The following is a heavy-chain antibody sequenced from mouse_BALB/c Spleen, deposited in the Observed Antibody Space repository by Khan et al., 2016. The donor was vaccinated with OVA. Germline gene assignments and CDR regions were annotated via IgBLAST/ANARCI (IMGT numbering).Heavy chain of an antibody. D-gene: IGHD2-4*01. CDR1: GFSLTTYG. V-gene: IGHV2-2*02. Sequence: LKPSGPGLVQPSQSLSITCTVSGFSLTTYGVHWVRQSPGKGLEWLGVIWSGGTTDYSAAFISRLSITKDNSKSQVFFKMNSLQANDTAIYYCARNDEYDEGLAYGGQGTLVTVAA. CDR2: IWSGGTT. J-gene: IGHJ3*01. CDR3: ARNDEYDEGLAY.